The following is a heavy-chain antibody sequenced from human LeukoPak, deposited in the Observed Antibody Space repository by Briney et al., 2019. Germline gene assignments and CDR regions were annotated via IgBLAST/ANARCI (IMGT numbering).Heavy chain of an antibody. V-gene: IGHV3-74*01. Sequence: GGPLNLSWEAFKFGFSNYWMNWVGQAPGKGLVWVSRVKSDGSNPSYADSVKGRFTISRDNAENMLYLQMNTLGAEDTAVYYCARDIVSGSGSLDYWGQGTLVTVSS. CDR2: VKSDGSNP. CDR3: ARDIVSGSGSLDY. CDR1: KFGFSNYW. J-gene: IGHJ4*02. D-gene: IGHD3-10*01.